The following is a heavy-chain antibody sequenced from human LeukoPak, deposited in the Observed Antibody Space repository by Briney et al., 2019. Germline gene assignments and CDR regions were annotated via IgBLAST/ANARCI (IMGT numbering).Heavy chain of an antibody. J-gene: IGHJ4*02. Sequence: GGSLRLSCAASGFTFSTYVMRWVRQAPGKGLEWVSSITTSGGSTYYADSVKGRFTMSRDNSKNTLYLQMNSLRAEDTALYYCAKALPSSATDYWGQGTLVTVSS. V-gene: IGHV3-23*01. CDR1: GFTFSTYV. CDR3: AKALPSSATDY. D-gene: IGHD2-15*01. CDR2: ITTSGGST.